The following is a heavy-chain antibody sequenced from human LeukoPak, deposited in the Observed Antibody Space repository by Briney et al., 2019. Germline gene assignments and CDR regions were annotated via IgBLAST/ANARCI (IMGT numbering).Heavy chain of an antibody. CDR3: ARYFDGSGRFDP. Sequence: GESLKISCKVSGYSFSTYWIGWVRQMPRKGLEWMGIIFPGDSDTRYSPPFQGQVTISVDKSISTAFLQWSSLKASDTAMYFCARYFDGSGRFDPWGQGTLVTVSS. D-gene: IGHD3-10*01. CDR1: GYSFSTYW. V-gene: IGHV5-51*01. J-gene: IGHJ5*02. CDR2: IFPGDSDT.